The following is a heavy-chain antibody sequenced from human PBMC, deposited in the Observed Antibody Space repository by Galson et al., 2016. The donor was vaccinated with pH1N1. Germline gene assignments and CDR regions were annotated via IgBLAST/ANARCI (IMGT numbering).Heavy chain of an antibody. D-gene: IGHD2-21*01. V-gene: IGHV1-18*01. CDR3: ARAGNCDGDRCYGNGLDV. J-gene: IGHJ6*02. CDR2: INVDTGNT. CDR1: GYTFTSNG. Sequence: SVKVSCKASGYTFTSNGISWVRQAPGRGLEWMGWINVDTGNTVHAQKLQHRVTMTTDTSTKTAYMELRSLKSDDTAVYYCARAGNCDGDRCYGNGLDVWGQGTTVTVSS.